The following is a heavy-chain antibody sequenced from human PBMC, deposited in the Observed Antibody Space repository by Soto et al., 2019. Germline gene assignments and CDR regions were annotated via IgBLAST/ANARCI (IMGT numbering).Heavy chain of an antibody. CDR3: ARNSRHSSGWFLSRFDAFDI. Sequence: QVQLVQSGAEVKKPGSSVKVSCKASGGTFSSYTISWVRQAPGQGLEWMGRIIPILGIANYAQKFQGRVTITADKSTSTAYMELSSLRSEDTAVYYCARNSRHSSGWFLSRFDAFDIWGQGTMVTVSS. V-gene: IGHV1-69*02. CDR1: GGTFSSYT. D-gene: IGHD3-10*01. J-gene: IGHJ3*02. CDR2: IIPILGIA.